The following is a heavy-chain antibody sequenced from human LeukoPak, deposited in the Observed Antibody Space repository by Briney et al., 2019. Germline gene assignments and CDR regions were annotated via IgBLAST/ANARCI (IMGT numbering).Heavy chain of an antibody. Sequence: PGGSLRLSCAASGFTFSSYAMSWVRQAPGKGLECISGFSGSGGSTYYADSVKGRFTISRDNSKNTLYLQMNSLRAEDTAVYYCANTVWIQLWSNPNMDVWGKGTTVTVSS. V-gene: IGHV3-23*01. D-gene: IGHD5-18*01. CDR2: FSGSGGST. CDR3: ANTVWIQLWSNPNMDV. CDR1: GFTFSSYA. J-gene: IGHJ6*03.